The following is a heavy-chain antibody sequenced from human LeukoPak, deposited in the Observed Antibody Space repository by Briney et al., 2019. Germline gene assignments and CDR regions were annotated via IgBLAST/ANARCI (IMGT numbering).Heavy chain of an antibody. J-gene: IGHJ4*02. V-gene: IGHV4-38-2*01. Sequence: GSLRLSCAASGFTFSDYYMSWIRQPPGKGLEWIGCIYYSGSTYYNPSLKSRVTISVDTSKNQFSLKLSSVTAADTAVYYCARAFRLTTIDYWGQGTLVTVSS. D-gene: IGHD1-1*01. CDR2: IYYSGST. CDR3: ARAFRLTTIDY. CDR1: GFTFSDYY.